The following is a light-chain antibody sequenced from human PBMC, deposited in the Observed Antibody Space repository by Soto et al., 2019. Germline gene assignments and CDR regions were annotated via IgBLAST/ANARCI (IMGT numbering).Light chain of an antibody. CDR1: NSNIGSNS. CDR3: AAWDDSLNGWV. V-gene: IGLV1-44*01. Sequence: QSVLTQPPSASGTPGQRVTISCSGSNSNIGSNSVSWFQQLPGTAPKLLIYSNNQRPSGVPDRFSGSKSGTSASLANSGLQSEDEADYYCAAWDDSLNGWVFGGGTKVTVL. CDR2: SNN. J-gene: IGLJ3*02.